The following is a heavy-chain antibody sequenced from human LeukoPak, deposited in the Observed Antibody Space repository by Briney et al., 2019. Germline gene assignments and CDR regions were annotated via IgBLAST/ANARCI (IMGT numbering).Heavy chain of an antibody. Sequence: SETLSLTCTVSGGSISSSSYYWGWIRQPPGKGLEWIGSIYYSGSTYYNPSLKSRVTISVDTPKNQFSLKLSSVTAADTAVYYCARSIAAAEYYFDYWGQGTLVTVSS. CDR3: ARSIAAAEYYFDY. CDR2: IYYSGST. CDR1: GGSISSSSYY. J-gene: IGHJ4*02. D-gene: IGHD6-13*01. V-gene: IGHV4-39*01.